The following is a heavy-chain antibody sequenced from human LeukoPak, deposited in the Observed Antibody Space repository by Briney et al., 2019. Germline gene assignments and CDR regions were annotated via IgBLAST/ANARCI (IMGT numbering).Heavy chain of an antibody. J-gene: IGHJ4*02. V-gene: IGHV4-34*01. CDR2: INHSGST. Sequence: SETLPLTCAVYGGSFSGYYWSWIRQPPGQGLEWIGEINHSGSTNYNPSLKSRVTISVDTSRNQFSLELRSVTAADTAVYYCARREVHYDRSGYQTYYFDYWGQGTLVTVSS. CDR1: GGSFSGYY. D-gene: IGHD3-22*01. CDR3: ARREVHYDRSGYQTYYFDY.